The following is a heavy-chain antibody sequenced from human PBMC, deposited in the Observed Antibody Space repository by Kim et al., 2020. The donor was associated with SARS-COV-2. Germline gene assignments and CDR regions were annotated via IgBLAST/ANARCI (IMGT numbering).Heavy chain of an antibody. CDR3: ATGDGSGSYFHYGMDV. CDR2: ISAYNGNT. CDR1: GYTFTSYG. V-gene: IGHV1-18*01. Sequence: ASVKVSCKASGYTFTSYGISWVRQAPGQGLEWMGWISAYNGNTNYAQKLQGRVTMTTDTSTSTAYMELRSLRSDDTAVYYCATGDGSGSYFHYGMDVWGQGTTVTVSS. D-gene: IGHD3-10*01. J-gene: IGHJ6*02.